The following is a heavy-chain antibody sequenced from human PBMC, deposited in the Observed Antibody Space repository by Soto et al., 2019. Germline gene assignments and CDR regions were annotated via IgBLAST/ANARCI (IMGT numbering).Heavy chain of an antibody. CDR3: ATPTGYSYGPLHYYGMDV. Sequence: GASVKVSCKASGYTFTSYYMHWVRQAPGQGLEWMGIINPSGGSTSYAQKFQGRVTMTRDTSTSTVYMELSSLRPEDTAVYYCATPTGYSYGPLHYYGMDVWGQGTTVTVSS. CDR1: GYTFTSYY. CDR2: INPSGGST. J-gene: IGHJ6*02. V-gene: IGHV1-46*01. D-gene: IGHD5-18*01.